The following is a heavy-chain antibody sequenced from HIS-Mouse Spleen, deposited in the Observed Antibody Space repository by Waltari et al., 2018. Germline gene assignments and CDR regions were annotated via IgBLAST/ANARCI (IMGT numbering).Heavy chain of an antibody. J-gene: IGHJ4*02. CDR3: ARVSSGGSDFDY. Sequence: QVQLVQSGAEVKKPGASVKVSCKASGYTFTGYYMHWMRQAPGQGLEWMGWINPNSGGTNYAQKVQGRVTMTRDTSISTAYMELSRLRSDDTAVYYCARVSSGGSDFDYWGQGTLVTVSS. CDR2: INPNSGGT. D-gene: IGHD3-16*01. V-gene: IGHV1-2*02. CDR1: GYTFTGYY.